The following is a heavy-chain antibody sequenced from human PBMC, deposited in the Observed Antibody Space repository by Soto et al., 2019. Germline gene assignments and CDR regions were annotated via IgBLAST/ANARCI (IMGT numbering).Heavy chain of an antibody. CDR2: IKEDGSEK. CDR1: RFTFSGYW. J-gene: IGHJ3*02. Sequence: EVQLVESGGDLVQPGGSLRLSCADSRFTFSGYWMYWVRQAPGKGLYWVANIKEDGSEKNYVDSVRGRFTISGDNAKNSLYLQMNSLRAENTAVYYCARGARIWGQGTMVTVS. V-gene: IGHV3-7*01. CDR3: ARGARI.